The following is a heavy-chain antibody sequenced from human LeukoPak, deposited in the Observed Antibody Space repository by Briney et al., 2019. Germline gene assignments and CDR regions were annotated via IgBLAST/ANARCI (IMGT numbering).Heavy chain of an antibody. J-gene: IGHJ5*02. CDR3: ARASGGVVVATNWFDP. D-gene: IGHD2-15*01. V-gene: IGHV4-61*02. CDR1: GGSISSGSYY. CDR2: IYTSGST. Sequence: PSETLSLTCTVSGGSISSGSYYWSWIRQPAGKGLEWIGRIYTSGSTNYNPSLKSRVTISVDTSKNQFSLKLSSVTAADTAVYYCARASGGVVVATNWFDPWGQGTLVTVSS.